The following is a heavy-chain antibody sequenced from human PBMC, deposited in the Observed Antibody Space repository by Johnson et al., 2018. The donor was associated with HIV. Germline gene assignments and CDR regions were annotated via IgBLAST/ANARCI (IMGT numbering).Heavy chain of an antibody. D-gene: IGHD1-26*01. CDR1: GFTFDDYG. Sequence: VQLVESGGGLVQPGGSLRLSCAASGFTFDDYGMSWVRQAPGKGLEWVANIKEDGNEKYYVDSVKGRFTISRDNSKFTLYLQMNSLRAEDTAVYYCATLSGSYYAFDIWGQGTMVTVSS. CDR3: ATLSGSYYAFDI. V-gene: IGHV3-7*01. CDR2: IKEDGNEK. J-gene: IGHJ3*02.